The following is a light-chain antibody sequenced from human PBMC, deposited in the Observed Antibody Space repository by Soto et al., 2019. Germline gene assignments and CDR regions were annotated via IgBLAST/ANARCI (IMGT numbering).Light chain of an antibody. V-gene: IGKV1-33*01. CDR3: QQYDNLPIT. J-gene: IGKJ4*01. CDR1: QDISNY. Sequence: DIQMTQSPSSLSASVGDRVTITCQASQDISNYLKWYQQKPGKAPKLLIYDASNLETGVPSRFSGSGSGTDFTVTLSSLQPEDIATYYCQQYDNLPITFGGGTKVEIK. CDR2: DAS.